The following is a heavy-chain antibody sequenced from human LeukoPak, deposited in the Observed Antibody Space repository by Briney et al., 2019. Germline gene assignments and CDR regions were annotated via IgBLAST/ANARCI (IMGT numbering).Heavy chain of an antibody. CDR3: TRGRQIGSDTTARDDY. Sequence: ASVKVSCKASGFTFTDYYIHWVRQAPGQGLEWMAWVDPKSGGTDFAQNFQGRDTLTRDTSISTAYMDLNSLTSDDTAVYYCTRGRQIGSDTTARDDYWGQGTLVTVSS. CDR1: GFTFTDYY. CDR2: VDPKSGGT. D-gene: IGHD1-14*01. V-gene: IGHV1-2*02. J-gene: IGHJ4*02.